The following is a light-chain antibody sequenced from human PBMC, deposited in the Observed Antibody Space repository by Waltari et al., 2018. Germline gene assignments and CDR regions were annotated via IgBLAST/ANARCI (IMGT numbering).Light chain of an antibody. CDR2: GAS. CDR3: QQYDKWLRYS. Sequence: IVMTQSPATLSVSPGERATLSCRASQSISTNLAWFQEEPGQAPRLLIYGASTRATGVPARFSGSGSGTYVTLVISSLQSEDFAVYYCQQYDKWLRYSFGQGTKLEIK. CDR1: QSISTN. J-gene: IGKJ2*01. V-gene: IGKV3-15*01.